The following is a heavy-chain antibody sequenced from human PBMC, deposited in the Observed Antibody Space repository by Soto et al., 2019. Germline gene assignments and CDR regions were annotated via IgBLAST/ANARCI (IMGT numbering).Heavy chain of an antibody. J-gene: IGHJ2*01. Sequence: QVQLVESGGGVVQPGRSLRLSCAASGFTFSSYGMHWVRQAPGKGLEWVAVISYDGSNKYYADSVKGRFTISRDNSKNTLYLQMNSLRAEDTAVYYCAKVRCVVRGWYFDLWGRGTLVTVSS. CDR3: AKVRCVVRGWYFDL. CDR1: GFTFSSYG. CDR2: ISYDGSNK. V-gene: IGHV3-30*18. D-gene: IGHD3-10*01.